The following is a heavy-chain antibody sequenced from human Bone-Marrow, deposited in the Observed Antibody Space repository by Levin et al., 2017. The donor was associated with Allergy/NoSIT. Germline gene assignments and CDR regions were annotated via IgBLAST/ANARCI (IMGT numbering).Heavy chain of an antibody. V-gene: IGHV3-9*01. CDR1: GFTFDDYA. CDR3: AFGSGSYYNVGEFDN. D-gene: IGHD3-10*01. J-gene: IGHJ4*02. CDR2: ISWNSGSI. Sequence: GGSLRLSCAASGFTFDDYAMHWVRQAPGKGLEWVSGISWNSGSIGYADSVKGRFTISRDNAKNSLYLQMNSLRAEDTALYYCAFGSGSYYNVGEFDNWGQGTLVTVSS.